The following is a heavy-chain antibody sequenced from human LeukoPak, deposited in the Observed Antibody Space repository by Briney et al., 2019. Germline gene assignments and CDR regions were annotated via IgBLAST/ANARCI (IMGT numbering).Heavy chain of an antibody. CDR2: IYTSGST. V-gene: IGHV4-4*07. CDR3: ARDRHNSSPYNWFDP. Sequence: SETLSLTCTVSGGSISSYYWSWIRQPAGKGLEWIGRIYTSGSTNYNPSLKSRVTMSVDTSKNQFSLKMTSVTAADTAVYYCARDRHNSSPYNWFDPWGQGTLVTVSS. J-gene: IGHJ5*02. D-gene: IGHD6-13*01. CDR1: GGSISSYY.